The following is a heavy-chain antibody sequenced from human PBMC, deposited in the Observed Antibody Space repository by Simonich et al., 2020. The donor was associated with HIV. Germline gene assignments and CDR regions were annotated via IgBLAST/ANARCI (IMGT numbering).Heavy chain of an antibody. D-gene: IGHD3-16*01. J-gene: IGHJ3*02. CDR2: IDPKSGGT. Sequence: QVQLVQSAAEVKKPGASVKVSCKASGYTFTGYYMHWVRQAPGQGLEWMGRIDPKSGGTNRAQKFQGRVTMTRDTSINTAYMEVSRLRSDDTAVYYCAREDGALDAFDIWGQGTMVTVSS. V-gene: IGHV1-2*06. CDR1: GYTFTGYY. CDR3: AREDGALDAFDI.